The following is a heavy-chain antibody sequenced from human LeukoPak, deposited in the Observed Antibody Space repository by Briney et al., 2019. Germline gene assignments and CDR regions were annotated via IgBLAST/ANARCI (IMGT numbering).Heavy chain of an antibody. CDR2: ISARDGST. CDR3: AKLLNDYGDYYLDY. J-gene: IGHJ4*02. D-gene: IGHD4-17*01. CDR1: GFTFGIYA. V-gene: IGHV3-23*01. Sequence: PGGSLRLSCAASGFTFGIYAMSWVRQAPGQGLDWVSAISARDGSTYYADSVKGRFTISRDNSKNTLYLQMNSLRAEDTAVYYCAKLLNDYGDYYLDYWGQGTLVTVSS.